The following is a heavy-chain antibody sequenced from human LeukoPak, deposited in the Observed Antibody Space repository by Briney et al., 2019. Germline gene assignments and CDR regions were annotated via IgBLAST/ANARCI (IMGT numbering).Heavy chain of an antibody. CDR3: ANGDDSSGYYYTWTY. CDR2: IRWNSGGI. V-gene: IGHV3-9*01. J-gene: IGHJ4*02. D-gene: IGHD3-22*01. Sequence: GGSLRLSCAASGFTFHDYAMRWVRQAPGKGLEWVSGIRWNSGGIAYADSVKGRFTISRDNAKNSLYLQMNNLRAEDTALYYCANGDDSSGYYYTWTYWGQGTLVTVSS. CDR1: GFTFHDYA.